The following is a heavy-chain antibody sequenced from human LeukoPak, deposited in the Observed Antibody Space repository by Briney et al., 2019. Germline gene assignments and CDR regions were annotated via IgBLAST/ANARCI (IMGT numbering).Heavy chain of an antibody. Sequence: PETLSLTCAVYGGSFSGYYWSWIRQPPGKGLEWIGEINHSGSTNYNPSLKSRVTISVDTSKNQFSLKLSSVTAADTAVYYCARANPLYCSSTSCYRGFYFDYWGQGTLVTVSS. D-gene: IGHD2-2*01. J-gene: IGHJ4*02. CDR3: ARANPLYCSSTSCYRGFYFDY. CDR1: GGSFSGYY. CDR2: INHSGST. V-gene: IGHV4-34*01.